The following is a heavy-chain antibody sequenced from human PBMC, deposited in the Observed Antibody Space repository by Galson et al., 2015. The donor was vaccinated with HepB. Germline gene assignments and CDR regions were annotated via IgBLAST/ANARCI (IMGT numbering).Heavy chain of an antibody. J-gene: IGHJ3*02. CDR2: IYWDDDK. D-gene: IGHD6-13*01. Sequence: PALVKPTQTLTLTCTFSGFSLSTSGVGVGWIRQPPGKALEWLALIYWDDDKRYSPSLKSRLTITKDTSKNQVVLTMTNMDPVDTATYYCAHSWIGGSWDAFDIWGQGTMVTVSS. CDR1: GFSLSTSGVG. CDR3: AHSWIGGSWDAFDI. V-gene: IGHV2-5*02.